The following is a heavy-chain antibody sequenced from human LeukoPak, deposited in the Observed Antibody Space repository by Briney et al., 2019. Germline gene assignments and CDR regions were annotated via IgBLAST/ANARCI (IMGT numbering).Heavy chain of an antibody. CDR2: IYYSGST. CDR3: ARDLYYGSGSYYI. Sequence: KTSETLSLTCTVSGASISSYYWNWIRQPPGKGLEWIGYIYYSGSTNYNPSLKSRITISVDTSKNQFSLKLSSVTAADTAVYYCARDLYYGSGSYYIWGQGTLVTVSS. V-gene: IGHV4-59*12. D-gene: IGHD3-10*01. J-gene: IGHJ4*02. CDR1: GASISSYY.